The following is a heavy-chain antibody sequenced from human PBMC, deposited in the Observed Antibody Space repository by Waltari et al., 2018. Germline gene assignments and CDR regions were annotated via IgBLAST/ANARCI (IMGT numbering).Heavy chain of an antibody. CDR2: IYSNGKT. Sequence: EVQLVQTGGDLIQPGGSLRLSCAVSGFTVSYRYMNWVRQAPGKGSEWVSTIYSNGKTYYADSVKCRFTISTDTAKNTLYLQMNSLRDEDTAIYYCARMGRESYYYFDYWGQGTLVTVST. D-gene: IGHD1-26*01. CDR1: GFTVSYRY. J-gene: IGHJ4*02. CDR3: ARMGRESYYYFDY. V-gene: IGHV3-53*02.